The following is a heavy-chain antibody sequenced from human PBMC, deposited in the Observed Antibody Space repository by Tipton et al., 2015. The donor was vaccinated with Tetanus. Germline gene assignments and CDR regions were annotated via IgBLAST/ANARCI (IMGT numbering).Heavy chain of an antibody. Sequence: AGLVKPSETLSLTCAVYGGSFSAYYWSWIRQSPGKGLEWIGEINHSGSTTYSPSFKSRVTISVDTPKNQFSLKLTSLTVADTAVYYCARCSVANSCYSWGQGTLVTVSS. V-gene: IGHV4-34*01. J-gene: IGHJ4*02. CDR3: ARCSVANSCYS. CDR2: INHSGST. D-gene: IGHD2/OR15-2a*01. CDR1: GGSFSAYY.